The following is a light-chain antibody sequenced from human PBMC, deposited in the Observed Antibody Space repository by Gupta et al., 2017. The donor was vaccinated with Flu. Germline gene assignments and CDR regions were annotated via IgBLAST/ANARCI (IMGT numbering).Light chain of an antibody. CDR2: EGS. CDR3: CSYAGSSSL. J-gene: IGLJ2*01. V-gene: IGLV2-23*01. Sequence: QSITSTATGTSSEVGSYNLVSWYQQHQGKARKLMMYEGSKRPAGVSNRFSCSKSGNTASLTISGLQAEDEADDSCCSYAGSSSLVGGGTKLTV. CDR1: SSEVGSYNL.